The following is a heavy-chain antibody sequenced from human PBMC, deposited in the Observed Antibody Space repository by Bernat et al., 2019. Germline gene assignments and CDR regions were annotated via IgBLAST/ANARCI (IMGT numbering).Heavy chain of an antibody. J-gene: IGHJ4*02. Sequence: QVQLQQWGAGLLKPSETLSLTCTVSGGSISSSSYYWGWIRQPPGKGLEWIGEINHSGSTNYNPSLKSRVTISVDTSKNQFSLKLSSVTAADTAVYYCARGRYCSSTSCYSTDYWGQGTLVTVSS. V-gene: IGHV4-34*01. CDR1: GGSISSSSYY. D-gene: IGHD2-2*01. CDR2: INHSGST. CDR3: ARGRYCSSTSCYSTDY.